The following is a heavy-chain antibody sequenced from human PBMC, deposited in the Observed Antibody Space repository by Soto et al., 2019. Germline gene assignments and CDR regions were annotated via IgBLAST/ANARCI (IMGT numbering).Heavy chain of an antibody. Sequence: PSETLSLTCTVSGGSISSGGYYWSWIRQHPGKGLEWIGYIYYSGSTYYNPSLKSRVTISVDTSKNQFSLKLSSVTAADTAVYYCARIPVSQLFLDYWGQGTLVTVSS. V-gene: IGHV4-31*03. J-gene: IGHJ4*02. D-gene: IGHD3-10*01. CDR3: ARIPVSQLFLDY. CDR1: GGSISSGGYY. CDR2: IYYSGST.